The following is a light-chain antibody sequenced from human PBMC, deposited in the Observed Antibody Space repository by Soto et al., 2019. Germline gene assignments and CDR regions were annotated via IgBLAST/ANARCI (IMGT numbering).Light chain of an antibody. J-gene: IGKJ1*01. V-gene: IGKV3-20*01. CDR1: QSVSVNS. Sequence: EIVLTQSPGTLSLSPGERATLSCRASQSVSVNSLAWYQQKGGQAPRLLIYAASTRATGVPDRFSGTGSGTGFALTISRLETEDFAVYYCQQYGSFTWTFGQGTKVEIK. CDR3: QQYGSFTWT. CDR2: AAS.